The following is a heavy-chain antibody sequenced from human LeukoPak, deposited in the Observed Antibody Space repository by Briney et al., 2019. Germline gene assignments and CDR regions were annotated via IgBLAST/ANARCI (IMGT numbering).Heavy chain of an antibody. J-gene: IGHJ4*02. D-gene: IGHD1/OR15-1a*01. CDR1: GFTFSTYW. CDR2: IKEDGSER. V-gene: IGHV3-7*01. CDR3: ARGGQAGTGDY. Sequence: GGSLRLSCGASGFTFSTYWMSWVRQAPGKGLEWVANIKEDGSERNYVDSVKGRFTIYRDNAKNSLFNSLRAEDTAVYYCARGGQAGTGDYWGQGTLVTVSS.